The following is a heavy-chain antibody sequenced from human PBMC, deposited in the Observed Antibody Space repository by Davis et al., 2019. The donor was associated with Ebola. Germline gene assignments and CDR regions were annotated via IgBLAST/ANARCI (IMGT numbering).Heavy chain of an antibody. CDR2: IRSKANSYAT. V-gene: IGHV3-73*01. D-gene: IGHD6-19*01. J-gene: IGHJ6*02. Sequence: GESLKIPCAASGFTFRGSAMHWVRQASGKGLEWVGRIRSKANSYATAYAASVKGRFTISRDDSKNTAYLQMNSLKTEDTAVYYCEVAVAGTGYMDVWGQGTTVTVSS. CDR3: EVAVAGTGYMDV. CDR1: GFTFRGSA.